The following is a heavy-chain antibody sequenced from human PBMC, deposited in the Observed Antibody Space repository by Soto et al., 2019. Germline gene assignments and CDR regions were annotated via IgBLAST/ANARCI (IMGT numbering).Heavy chain of an antibody. V-gene: IGHV1-69*06. CDR3: ARASPLDYYDSSGYSPLDY. CDR2: IIPIFGTA. CDR1: GGTFSSYA. D-gene: IGHD3-22*01. Sequence: ASVKVSCKASGGTFSSYAISWVRQAPGQGLEWMGGIIPIFGTANYAQKFQGRVTITADKSTSTAYMELSSLRSEDTAVYYCARASPLDYYDSSGYSPLDYWGQGTLVTVSS. J-gene: IGHJ4*02.